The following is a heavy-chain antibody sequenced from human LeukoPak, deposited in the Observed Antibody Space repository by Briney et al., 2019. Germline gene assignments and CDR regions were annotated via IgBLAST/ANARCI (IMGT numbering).Heavy chain of an antibody. CDR3: ANGSLLWFGELSSPFDP. CDR1: GGTFISYA. J-gene: IGHJ5*02. D-gene: IGHD3-10*01. Sequence: SVTVSFKASGGTFISYAISWVRQAPGQGVAWMGGIIPIFGTANYAQKFQGRVTITADKSTSTAYMELSSLRSEDTAVYYCANGSLLWFGELSSPFDPGRQGTLVTVSS. CDR2: IIPIFGTA. V-gene: IGHV1-69*06.